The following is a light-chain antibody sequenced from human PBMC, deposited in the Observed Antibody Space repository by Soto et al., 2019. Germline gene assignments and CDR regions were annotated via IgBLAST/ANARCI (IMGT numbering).Light chain of an antibody. J-gene: IGKJ5*01. CDR3: QQYNNWPIT. Sequence: EIVLTQSPGTLSLSPGERATLSCRASQSVSSTYLAWYQQKPGQAPRLLIYDASTRATGIPDRVSGSGSGTDFTLTISRLEPEDFAVYYCQQYNNWPITFGQGTRLEIK. V-gene: IGKV3D-20*02. CDR1: QSVSSTY. CDR2: DAS.